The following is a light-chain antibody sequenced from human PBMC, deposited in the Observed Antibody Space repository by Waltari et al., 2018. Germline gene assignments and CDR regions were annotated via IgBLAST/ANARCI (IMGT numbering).Light chain of an antibody. Sequence: DIGMTQSPSSVSASVGDRVTTTCRASQDIRTWLAWYQQKPGKAPRLLIYHASGLQSGVPSRFSGSGSGTDFTLTISSLQPEDFATYSCQQSGTFPPTFGPGTKVEI. V-gene: IGKV1-12*01. CDR2: HAS. CDR1: QDIRTW. CDR3: QQSGTFPPT. J-gene: IGKJ1*01.